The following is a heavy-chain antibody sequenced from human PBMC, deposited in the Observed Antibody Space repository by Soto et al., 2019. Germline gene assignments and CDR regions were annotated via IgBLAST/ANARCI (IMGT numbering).Heavy chain of an antibody. CDR2: INHSRST. J-gene: IGHJ3*02. D-gene: IGHD6-13*01. CDR3: ARGAPGYSSSWSEGWNAFDS. CDR1: GGSFSGYS. V-gene: IGHV4-34*01. Sequence: QVQLQQWGAGLLKPSETLSLTCAVYGGSFSGYSWSWIRQPPGKGLEWIGEINHSRSTNYNPSLKRRVTISVDTSKDQFPLKLRAVTAADTAVYYCARGAPGYSSSWSEGWNAFDSGGKGTMVTVSS.